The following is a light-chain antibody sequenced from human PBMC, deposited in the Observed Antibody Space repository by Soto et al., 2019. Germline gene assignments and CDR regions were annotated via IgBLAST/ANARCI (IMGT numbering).Light chain of an antibody. J-gene: IGLJ2*01. CDR1: SSDVGGYSF. CDR2: DVS. Sequence: QSALTQPRSVSGSPGQSVAISCPGSSSDVGGYSFVSWYHHHPGKDPKLMIYDVSKRPSGVPDRFSGSKSGNTASLTISGLQAEYEADYYCCSYAANFVLLGGGTKVTVL. V-gene: IGLV2-11*01. CDR3: CSYAANFVL.